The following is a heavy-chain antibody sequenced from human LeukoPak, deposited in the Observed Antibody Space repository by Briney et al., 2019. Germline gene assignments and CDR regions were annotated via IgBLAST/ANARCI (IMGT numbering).Heavy chain of an antibody. D-gene: IGHD3-16*02. V-gene: IGHV4-34*01. Sequence: SETLSLTCAVYGGSFSGYYWSWIRQPPGKGLEWIAEINLSGSTNYNPSLKSRVTISVDTSKNQFSPKLSSVTAADTAVYYCARGRTEGYYDYVWGSYRYHRFDYWGQGTLVTVSS. CDR1: GGSFSGYY. J-gene: IGHJ4*02. CDR2: INLSGST. CDR3: ARGRTEGYYDYVWGSYRYHRFDY.